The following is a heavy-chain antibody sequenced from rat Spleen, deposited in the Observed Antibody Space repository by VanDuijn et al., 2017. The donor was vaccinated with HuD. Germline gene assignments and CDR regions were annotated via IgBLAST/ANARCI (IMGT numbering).Heavy chain of an antibody. Sequence: EVQLVESGGVLVQPGRSLKLSCAASGFTFSDYYMAWVRQAPTKGLEWVASISYDGGSTYYRDSVKGRFTISRDNAKSTLYLQMDSLRSEDTATYYCARHNSGYGVMDAWGQGASVTVSS. D-gene: IGHD4-3*01. CDR3: ARHNSGYGVMDA. V-gene: IGHV5-7*01. J-gene: IGHJ4*01. CDR1: GFTFSDYY. CDR2: ISYDGGST.